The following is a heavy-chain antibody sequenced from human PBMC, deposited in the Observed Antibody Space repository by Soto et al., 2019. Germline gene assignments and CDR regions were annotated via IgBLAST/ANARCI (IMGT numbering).Heavy chain of an antibody. CDR3: ARDSSRYCSGGSCYSVNWFDP. CDR1: GCTFTSYG. CDR2: ISAYNGNT. Sequence: GASVKVSCKASGCTFTSYGISWVRQAPGQGLEWMGWISAYNGNTNYAQKLQGRVTMTTDTSTSTAYMELRSLRSDDTAVYYCARDSSRYCSGGSCYSVNWFDPWGQGTLVTVSS. J-gene: IGHJ5*02. V-gene: IGHV1-18*01. D-gene: IGHD2-15*01.